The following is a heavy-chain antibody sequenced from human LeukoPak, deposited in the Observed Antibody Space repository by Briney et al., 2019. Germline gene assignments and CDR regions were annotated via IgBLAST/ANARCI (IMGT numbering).Heavy chain of an antibody. D-gene: IGHD4/OR15-4a*01. J-gene: IGHJ4*02. CDR2: ISYDGSNK. Sequence: PGRSLRLSCAASGFTFSSYGMHWVRQAPGKGLEWVAVISYDGSNKYYADSVKGRFTISRDNSKNTLYLQMNSLRAEDTAVYYCARDEEGANDYWGQGTLVTVSS. V-gene: IGHV3-30*03. CDR1: GFTFSSYG. CDR3: ARDEEGANDY.